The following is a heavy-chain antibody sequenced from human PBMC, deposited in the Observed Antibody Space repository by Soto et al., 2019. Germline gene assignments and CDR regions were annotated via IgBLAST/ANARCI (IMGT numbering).Heavy chain of an antibody. CDR2: IHYSGSS. Sequence: TLSLTCTVSGDSIGSLYWSWIRQPPGKGLEWIGFIHYSGSSYYNPSLKSRVTISVDTSKNQFSLKLDSVTAADTAVYYCARDLDTATYFDYWGHGTLVTVSS. CDR3: ARDLDTATYFDY. V-gene: IGHV4-30-4*08. CDR1: GDSIGSLY. J-gene: IGHJ4*01. D-gene: IGHD5-18*01.